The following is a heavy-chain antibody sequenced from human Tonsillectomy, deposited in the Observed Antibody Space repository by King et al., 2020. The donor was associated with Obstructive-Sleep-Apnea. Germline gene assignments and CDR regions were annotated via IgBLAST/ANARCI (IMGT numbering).Heavy chain of an antibody. CDR1: GGSISNFY. Sequence: QLQESGPGLVKPSETLSLTCTVSGGSISNFYWSWIRQPPGKGLEWIGYIYYSGNTNYNPSLKSRVTISVDSSKNQFSLELRSVTTADTAVYYCARDYYGSGSYGWFDPWGKGTLVTVSS. J-gene: IGHJ5*02. CDR3: ARDYYGSGSYGWFDP. V-gene: IGHV4-59*01. D-gene: IGHD3-10*01. CDR2: IYYSGNT.